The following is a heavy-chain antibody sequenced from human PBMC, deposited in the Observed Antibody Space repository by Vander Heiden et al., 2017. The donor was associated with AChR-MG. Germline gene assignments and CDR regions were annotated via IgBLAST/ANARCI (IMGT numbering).Heavy chain of an antibody. V-gene: IGHV1-69*06. Sequence: QVQLVQSGAEVKKPGSSVEVSCKASGGTFRSYAISWVRQAPGQGLGWMGGIIPIFGTANDAQKFQGRVTITADKSTSTAYMELSSLRSEDTAVYYCARSRGGYYVSWYYYYGMDVWGQGTTVTVSS. D-gene: IGHD3-22*01. CDR1: GGTFRSYA. CDR3: ARSRGGYYVSWYYYYGMDV. J-gene: IGHJ6*02. CDR2: IIPIFGTA.